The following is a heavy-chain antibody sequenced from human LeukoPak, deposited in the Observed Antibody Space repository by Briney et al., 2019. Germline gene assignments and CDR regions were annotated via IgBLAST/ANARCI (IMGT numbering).Heavy chain of an antibody. CDR1: GGSISSYY. V-gene: IGHV4-59*01. CDR2: IHYSGST. CDR3: ARDLGSYRGWFDP. J-gene: IGHJ5*02. Sequence: SETLSPTCTVSGGSISSYYWTWIRQPPGKGLEWIGYIHYSGSTNYNPSLKSRVTISVDTSKNQFSLRLNSVTAADTAVYYCARDLGSYRGWFDPWGQGTLVTVSS. D-gene: IGHD3-16*02.